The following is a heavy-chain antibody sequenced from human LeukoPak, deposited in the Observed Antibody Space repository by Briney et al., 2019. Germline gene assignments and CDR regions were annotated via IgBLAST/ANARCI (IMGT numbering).Heavy chain of an antibody. J-gene: IGHJ5*02. CDR2: VSADNGET. D-gene: IGHD2-2*01. Sequence: ASVKVSCKASGYSFNTYGISWVRQAPGQGLEWMGWVSADNGETNYAQKFQGRVTMTRDTSTSTAYMELRSLRSDDPAVYYCARDYQLLLLWDCFDPWGQGTLVSVSS. CDR3: ARDYQLLLLWDCFDP. CDR1: GYSFNTYG. V-gene: IGHV1-18*01.